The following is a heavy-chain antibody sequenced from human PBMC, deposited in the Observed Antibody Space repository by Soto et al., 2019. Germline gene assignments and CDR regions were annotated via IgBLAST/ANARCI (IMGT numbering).Heavy chain of an antibody. CDR3: ARATVGEDIVLMVYAIAFDY. V-gene: IGHV1-2*02. CDR2: INPNSGGT. CDR1: GDTFTGYY. J-gene: IGHJ4*02. Sequence: ASVKVSCKASGDTFTGYYMHWVRQAPGQGLEWMGWINPNSGGTNYAQKFQGRVTMTRDTSISTAYMELSRLRSDDTAVYYCARATVGEDIVLMVYAIAFDYWGQGTLVTVSS. D-gene: IGHD2-8*01.